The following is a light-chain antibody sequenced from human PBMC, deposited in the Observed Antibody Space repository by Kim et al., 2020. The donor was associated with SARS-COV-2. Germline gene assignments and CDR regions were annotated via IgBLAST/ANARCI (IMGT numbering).Light chain of an antibody. CDR2: GAS. V-gene: IGKV1-17*01. CDR3: LQHSTYPLT. J-gene: IGKJ5*01. Sequence: ASVGDRFTVTCRASQDIRNDLGWYQQNPGRAPKRLINGASSLQSGVPSRFSGSGSGTEFTLTISSVQPEDFATYFCLQHSTYPLTFGQGTRLEIK. CDR1: QDIRND.